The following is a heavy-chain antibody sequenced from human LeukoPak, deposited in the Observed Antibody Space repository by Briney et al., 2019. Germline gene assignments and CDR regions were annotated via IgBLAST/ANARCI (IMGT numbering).Heavy chain of an antibody. CDR2: ISTRGNT. Sequence: PSETLSLTCSVSGDFITNRYWSWVRQSAGKGLEWIGRISTRGNTNYNPSLKSRATMSVDTSNKHFSLKLTSVTAADTAVYYCVRNWNYWGQGTLVTVSS. CDR3: VRNWNY. V-gene: IGHV4-4*07. CDR1: GDFITNRY. J-gene: IGHJ4*02. D-gene: IGHD1-1*01.